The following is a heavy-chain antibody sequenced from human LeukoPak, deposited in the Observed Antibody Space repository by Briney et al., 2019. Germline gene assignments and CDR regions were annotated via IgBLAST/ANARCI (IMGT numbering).Heavy chain of an antibody. D-gene: IGHD3-9*01. Sequence: PGGSLRLSCAASGFTFSDYYMSWIRQAPGKGLEWVSYISSSGSTIYYADSVKGRFTISRDNAKNSLYLQMNSLRAEDTAVYYCARGESNSDWSSSPYYYYYMDVWGKGTTVTVSS. J-gene: IGHJ6*03. CDR1: GFTFSDYY. CDR2: ISSSGSTI. CDR3: ARGESNSDWSSSPYYYYYMDV. V-gene: IGHV3-11*04.